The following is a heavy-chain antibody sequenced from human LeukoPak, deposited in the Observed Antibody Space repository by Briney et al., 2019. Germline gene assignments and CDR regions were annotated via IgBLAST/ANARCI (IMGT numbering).Heavy chain of an antibody. J-gene: IGHJ4*02. D-gene: IGHD5-18*01. Sequence: SETLSLTCTVSGGSISSGSYYWRWIRQPAGKGLEWIGRIYTSGSTKYNPSLKSRVTISVDMSKNQFSLKLSSVTAADTAVYYCARDPGHSYGAPFDYWGQGTLVTVSS. V-gene: IGHV4-61*02. CDR2: IYTSGST. CDR1: GGSISSGSYY. CDR3: ARDPGHSYGAPFDY.